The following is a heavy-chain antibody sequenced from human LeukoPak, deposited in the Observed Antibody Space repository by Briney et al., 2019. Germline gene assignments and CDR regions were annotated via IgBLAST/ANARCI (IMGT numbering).Heavy chain of an antibody. CDR3: ARAVAGKNWFDP. J-gene: IGHJ5*02. CDR1: GYTFTSYA. CDR2: INAGNGNT. V-gene: IGHV1-3*01. Sequence: ASVKVSFKASGYTFTSYAMHWVRQAPGQRLEWMGWINAGNGNTKYSQKFQGRVTITRDTSASTAYMELSSLRSEDTAVYYCARAVAGKNWFDPWGQGTLVTVSS. D-gene: IGHD6-19*01.